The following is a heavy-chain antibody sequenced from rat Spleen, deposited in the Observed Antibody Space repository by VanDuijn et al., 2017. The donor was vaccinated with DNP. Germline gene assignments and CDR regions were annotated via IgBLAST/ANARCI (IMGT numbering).Heavy chain of an antibody. CDR1: GFNFSNYY. CDR2: ISSGGGNT. D-gene: IGHD3-8*01. CDR3: ATLSRGWFAY. Sequence: EVQLVESGGGLVQPGRSTKLSCTVSGFNFSNYYMAWVRQAPTKGLEWVASISSGGGNTYYRDSVKGRFTISRDNAKSTLYLQMDSLRSEDTATYYCATLSRGWFAYWGQGTLVTVSS. J-gene: IGHJ3*01. V-gene: IGHV5-25*01.